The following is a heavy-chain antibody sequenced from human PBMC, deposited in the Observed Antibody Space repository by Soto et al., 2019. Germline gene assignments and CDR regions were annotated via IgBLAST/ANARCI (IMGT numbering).Heavy chain of an antibody. Sequence: GGSLRLSCAASGFTFSSYAMSWVRQAPGKGLEWVSAISGSGGSTYYADSVKGRFTISRDNSKNTLYLQMNSLRAEDTAVYYCARRRYCSGGSCSNFDYWGQGTLVTVSS. CDR2: ISGSGGST. D-gene: IGHD2-15*01. CDR1: GFTFSSYA. J-gene: IGHJ4*02. V-gene: IGHV3-23*01. CDR3: ARRRYCSGGSCSNFDY.